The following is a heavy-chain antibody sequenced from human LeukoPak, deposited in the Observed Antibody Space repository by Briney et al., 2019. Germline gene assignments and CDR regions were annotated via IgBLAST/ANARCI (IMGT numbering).Heavy chain of an antibody. D-gene: IGHD2-2*01. CDR2: IRSNAYGGTT. Sequence: GGSLRLSCTASGFTFGDYALSWVRQAPGKGLEWVGLIRSNAYGGTTEYAASVRGRFTISRDVSRGIAYLQMNSLKTEDTAMYYRSRACSSTSCYSDFDYWGQGTLVTVSS. J-gene: IGHJ4*02. V-gene: IGHV3-49*04. CDR3: SRACSSTSCYSDFDY. CDR1: GFTFGDYA.